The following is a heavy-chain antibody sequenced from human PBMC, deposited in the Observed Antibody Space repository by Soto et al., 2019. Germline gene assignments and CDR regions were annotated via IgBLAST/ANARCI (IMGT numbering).Heavy chain of an antibody. V-gene: IGHV1-58*01. J-gene: IGHJ5*02. CDR3: ARPYCTNGVCYSWFDP. CDR2: IVVGSGNT. CDR1: GFTFTNSA. D-gene: IGHD2-8*01. Sequence: SVKVSCKASGFTFTNSAVQWVRQARGQRLEWIGWIVVGSGNTNYAQKFQERVTITRDMSTSTAYMELSSLRSEDTAVYYCARPYCTNGVCYSWFDPWGQGTLVTVSS.